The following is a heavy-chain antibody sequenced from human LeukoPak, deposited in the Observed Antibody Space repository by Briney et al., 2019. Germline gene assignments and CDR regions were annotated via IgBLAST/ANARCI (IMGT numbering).Heavy chain of an antibody. J-gene: IGHJ4*02. CDR2: IYYSGST. Sequence: SETLSLTCTVSGGSISSSSYYWGWIRQPPGKGLEWIGSIYYSGSTYYNPSLKSRVTISVDTSKNQFSLKLSSVTAADTAVYYCARTDTGFSPDYWGQGTLVTVSS. CDR3: ARTDTGFSPDY. V-gene: IGHV4-39*07. CDR1: GGSISSSSYY.